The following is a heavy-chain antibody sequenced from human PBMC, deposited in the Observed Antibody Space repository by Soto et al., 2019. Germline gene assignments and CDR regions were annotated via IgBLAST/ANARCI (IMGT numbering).Heavy chain of an antibody. Sequence: ASVKVSCKASGGTFSSYAISWVRQAPGQGLEWMGGIIPIFGTANYAQKFQGRVTITADKSTSTAYMELSSLRSEDTAVYYCARVGCSSTSCYHYYYYYSMDVWGQGTTVTVSS. CDR2: IIPIFGTA. CDR3: ARVGCSSTSCYHYYYYYSMDV. J-gene: IGHJ6*02. D-gene: IGHD2-2*01. V-gene: IGHV1-69*06. CDR1: GGTFSSYA.